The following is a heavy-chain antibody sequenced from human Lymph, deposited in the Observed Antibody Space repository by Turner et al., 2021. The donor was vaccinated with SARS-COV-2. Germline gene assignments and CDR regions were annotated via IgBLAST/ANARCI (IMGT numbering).Heavy chain of an antibody. Sequence: EVQLVRTGGGLIQPGGSLRLSCAASGFTVSSNYMSWVRQAPGKGLDWVSVIYIGGTTYYADSVKGRFTISRDNSKNTLYLQMNSLRAEDTAVYYCARDLGPLAFDIWGQGTMVTVSS. CDR3: ARDLGPLAFDI. V-gene: IGHV3-53*02. J-gene: IGHJ3*02. CDR2: IYIGGTT. CDR1: GFTVSSNY.